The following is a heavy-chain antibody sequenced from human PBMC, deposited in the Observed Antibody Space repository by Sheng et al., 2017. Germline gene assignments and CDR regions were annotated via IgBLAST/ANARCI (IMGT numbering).Heavy chain of an antibody. CDR1: GYTFISYG. V-gene: IGHV1-18*01. CDR2: ISAYNGYT. Sequence: QVQLVQSGAEVKKPGASVKVSCKASGYTFISYGISWVRQAPGQGLEWMGWISAYNGYTNFAQNFQGRVTMTTDTSTSTAYMELRSLRSDDTAVYYCARDHSSYQLLPPSFNYWGQGTLVTVSS. J-gene: IGHJ4*02. D-gene: IGHD2-2*01. CDR3: ARDHSSYQLLPPSFNY.